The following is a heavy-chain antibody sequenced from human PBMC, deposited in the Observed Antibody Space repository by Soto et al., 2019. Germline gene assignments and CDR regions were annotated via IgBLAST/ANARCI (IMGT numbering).Heavy chain of an antibody. J-gene: IGHJ4*02. CDR1: GGSFSGYY. CDR3: ARGGDYYDSGGSFDY. CDR2: INHSGST. D-gene: IGHD3-22*01. Sequence: KPSETLSLTCAVYGGSFSGYYWSWIRQPPGKGLEWIGEINHSGSTNYNPSLKSRVTISVDTSKNQFSLKLSSVTAADTAVYYCARGGDYYDSGGSFDYWGQGTLVTVSS. V-gene: IGHV4-34*01.